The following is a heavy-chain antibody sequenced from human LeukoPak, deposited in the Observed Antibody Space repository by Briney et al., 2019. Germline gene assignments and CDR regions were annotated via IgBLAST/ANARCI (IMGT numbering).Heavy chain of an antibody. V-gene: IGHV3-9*01. CDR2: ISWNSGSI. CDR3: AREDTATVFDY. J-gene: IGHJ4*02. D-gene: IGHD5-18*01. Sequence: PGGSLRLSCAASGFTFDDYAMHWVRHAPGKGLEWVSGISWNSGSIGYADSVKGRFTISRDNAKNSLYLQMNSLRAEDTAVYYCAREDTATVFDYWGQGTLVTVSS. CDR1: GFTFDDYA.